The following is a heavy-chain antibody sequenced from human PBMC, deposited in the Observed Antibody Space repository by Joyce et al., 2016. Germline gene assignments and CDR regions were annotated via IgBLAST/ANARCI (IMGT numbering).Heavy chain of an antibody. CDR3: ARDIGWFSS. D-gene: IGHD6-19*01. V-gene: IGHV4-4*07. Sequence: QVQLQESGPGLVKPSETLSLTCTVSGGSISGYFWSWIRQPAGKGLQWIGRIYPSVSTNYNPSLKSRVTMSVDTSKNQFSLRLNSVTAADPAVYYCARDIGWFSSWGQGTTVTVSS. J-gene: IGHJ6*02. CDR2: IYPSVST. CDR1: GGSISGYF.